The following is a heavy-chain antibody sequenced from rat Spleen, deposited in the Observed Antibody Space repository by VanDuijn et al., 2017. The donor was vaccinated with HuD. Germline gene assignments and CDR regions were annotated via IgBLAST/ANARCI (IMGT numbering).Heavy chain of an antibody. CDR2: ISYDGGRT. CDR3: VKGLDYSGDNWFGY. D-gene: IGHD1-1*01. J-gene: IGHJ3*01. Sequence: EVQLVESGGGLVQPGRSLKLSCSASGFTFSDYGMAWVFQAPTKGLEWVASISYDGGRTFYRDSVKGRFPISRDNAKSTLYLQMESLRSEDTATYYCVKGLDYSGDNWFGYWGQGTLVTVSS. CDR1: GFTFSDYG. V-gene: IGHV5-20*01.